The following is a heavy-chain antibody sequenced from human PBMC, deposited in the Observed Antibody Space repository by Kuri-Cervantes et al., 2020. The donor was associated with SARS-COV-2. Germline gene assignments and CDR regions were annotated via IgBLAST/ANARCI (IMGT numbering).Heavy chain of an antibody. Sequence: ASVKVSCKASGYTFTSYYMHWVRQAPGQGLEWMGIINPSGGSTSYAQKFQGRVTMTRDTSTSTVYMELSSPRSEDTAVYYCARGELGISNYYYYYMDVWDKGTTVTVSS. D-gene: IGHD7-27*01. CDR2: INPSGGST. CDR1: GYTFTSYY. V-gene: IGHV1-46*01. CDR3: ARGELGISNYYYYYMDV. J-gene: IGHJ6*03.